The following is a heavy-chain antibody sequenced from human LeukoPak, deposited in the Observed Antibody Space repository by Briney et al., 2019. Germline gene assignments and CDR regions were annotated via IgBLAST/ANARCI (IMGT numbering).Heavy chain of an antibody. V-gene: IGHV4-31*03. Sequence: PSETLSLTCTVSGGSISSGGYYWSWIRQHPGKGLEWIGYIYYSGSTYYNPSLKSRVTISVDASKNQFSLELSSVTAEDTAVYYCARDKEVRGVSYYYYYGMDVWGQGTTVTVSS. CDR2: IYYSGST. CDR3: ARDKEVRGVSYYYYYGMDV. CDR1: GGSISSGGYY. D-gene: IGHD3-10*01. J-gene: IGHJ6*02.